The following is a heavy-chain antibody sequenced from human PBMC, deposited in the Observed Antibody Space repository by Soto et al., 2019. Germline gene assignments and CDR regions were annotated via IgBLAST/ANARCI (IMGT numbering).Heavy chain of an antibody. D-gene: IGHD6-19*01. CDR1: GFTFSSHN. V-gene: IGHV3-48*02. CDR3: ARDPAVGSSGWYYFDY. CDR2: ISSSGDTI. J-gene: IGHJ4*02. Sequence: GGSLRLSCAASGFTFSSHNMDWVRQAPGKGLEWVSYISSSGDTIYYADSVRGRFTISRDNAKDSLYLQMNSLRDEDTAVYYCARDPAVGSSGWYYFDYWGQGTLVTVSS.